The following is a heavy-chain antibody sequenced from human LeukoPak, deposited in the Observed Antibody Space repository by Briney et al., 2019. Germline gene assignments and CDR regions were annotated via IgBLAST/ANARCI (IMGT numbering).Heavy chain of an antibody. CDR1: GGSISSYY. Sequence: SETLSLTCTVSGGSISSYYWSWIRQPPGKGLEWIGYIYYSGSINYNPSLKSRVTISVDTSKNQFSLKLSSVTAADTAVYYCARVTVLRYFDWYWDYWGQGTLVTVSS. V-gene: IGHV4-59*01. J-gene: IGHJ4*02. CDR3: ARVTVLRYFDWYWDY. CDR2: IYYSGSI. D-gene: IGHD3-9*01.